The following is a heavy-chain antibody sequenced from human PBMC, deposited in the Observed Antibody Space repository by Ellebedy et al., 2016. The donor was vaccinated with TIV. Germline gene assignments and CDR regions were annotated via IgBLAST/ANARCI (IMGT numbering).Heavy chain of an antibody. Sequence: GESLKISXAASGFTFSSYAMSWVRQAPGKGLEWVSVISGSGYSTYYADSVQGRFTLSRDNSKNTPDLQINSLRAEDTGVYFCARGNYYGSGSDYWGQGTQVTVSS. V-gene: IGHV3-23*01. J-gene: IGHJ4*02. CDR2: ISGSGYST. CDR1: GFTFSSYA. CDR3: ARGNYYGSGSDY. D-gene: IGHD3-10*01.